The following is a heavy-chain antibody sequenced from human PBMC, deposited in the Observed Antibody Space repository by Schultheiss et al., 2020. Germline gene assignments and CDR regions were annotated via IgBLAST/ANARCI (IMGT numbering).Heavy chain of an antibody. CDR3: ARDGGKGWLRLGKFDP. Sequence: SETLSLTCTVSGGSISSGGYYWSWIRQHPGKGLEWIGYIYYSGSTYYNPSLKSRVTISVDTSKNQFSLKLSSVTAADTAVYYCARDGGKGWLRLGKFDPWGQGTLVTVSS. D-gene: IGHD5-12*01. CDR2: IYYSGST. V-gene: IGHV4-31*03. CDR1: GGSISSGGYY. J-gene: IGHJ5*02.